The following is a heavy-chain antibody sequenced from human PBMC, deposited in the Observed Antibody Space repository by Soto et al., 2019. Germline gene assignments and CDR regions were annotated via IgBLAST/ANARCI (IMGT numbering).Heavy chain of an antibody. Sequence: EVQLVESGGGLVQPGGSLRLSCAASGFTFSSYWMHWVRQAPGKGLVWVSRINSDGSSTSYADSVKGRFTISRDNAQNPLYLQMNRLRAEDTGVYYCARDRERDGITMIVVARGMHVWAQGTTVTVSS. J-gene: IGHJ6*02. CDR1: GFTFSSYW. D-gene: IGHD3-22*01. V-gene: IGHV3-74*01. CDR2: INSDGSST. CDR3: ARDRERDGITMIVVARGMHV.